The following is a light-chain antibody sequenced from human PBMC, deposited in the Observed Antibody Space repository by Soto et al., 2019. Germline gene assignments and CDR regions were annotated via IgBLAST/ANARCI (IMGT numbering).Light chain of an antibody. CDR1: QSISNW. V-gene: IGKV1-5*01. CDR3: QEQYSYA. Sequence: DIQMTQSPSTLPASVGDRVTITCRASQSISNWLAWYQQTPGTAPKVLIYHASKLQSGVPSRFSGSGAATEFTHTISSLQPDDFATYYIQEQYSYAFGQGTKVDIK. J-gene: IGKJ1*01. CDR2: HAS.